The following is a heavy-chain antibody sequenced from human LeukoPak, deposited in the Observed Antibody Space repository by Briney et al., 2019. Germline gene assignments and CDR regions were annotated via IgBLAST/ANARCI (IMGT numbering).Heavy chain of an antibody. CDR3: ARDLNGGTDAFDI. J-gene: IGHJ3*02. V-gene: IGHV1-69*04. CDR2: IIPILGIA. Sequence: SVKVSCKASGGTFSSYTISWVRQAPGQGLEWMGRIIPILGIANYAQKFQGRVTITADKSTSTAYMELSSLRSEDTAVYYCARDLNGGTDAFDIWGQGAMVTVSS. CDR1: GGTFSSYT. D-gene: IGHD4-23*01.